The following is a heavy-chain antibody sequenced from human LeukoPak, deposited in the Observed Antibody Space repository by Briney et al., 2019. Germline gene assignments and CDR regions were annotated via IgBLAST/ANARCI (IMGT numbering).Heavy chain of an antibody. J-gene: IGHJ4*02. D-gene: IGHD1-26*01. CDR2: INQDGSEK. Sequence: GGSLRLSCAASGFTFSSYWMSWVRQAPGTGLEWVANINQDGSEKYYVDSVKGRFTISRDNAKNSLYLQMNSLRAEDTAVYYCARHSFMVKWELLRGPFDYWGQGTLVTVSS. CDR1: GFTFSSYW. CDR3: ARHSFMVKWELLRGPFDY. V-gene: IGHV3-7*01.